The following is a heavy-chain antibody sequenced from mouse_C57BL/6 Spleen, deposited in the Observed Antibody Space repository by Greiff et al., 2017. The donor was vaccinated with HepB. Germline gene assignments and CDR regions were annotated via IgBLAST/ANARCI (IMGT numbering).Heavy chain of an antibody. Sequence: VQLVESGPGLVQPSQSLSITCTVSGFSLTSYGVHWVRQSPGKGLEWLGVILRGGSTDYNAAFMSRLSITKDNSKSQVFFKMNSLQADDTAIYYCAKGSYSAMDYWGQGTSVTVSS. CDR3: AKGSYSAMDY. CDR1: GFSLTSYG. CDR2: ILRGGST. D-gene: IGHD1-1*02. V-gene: IGHV2-5*01. J-gene: IGHJ4*01.